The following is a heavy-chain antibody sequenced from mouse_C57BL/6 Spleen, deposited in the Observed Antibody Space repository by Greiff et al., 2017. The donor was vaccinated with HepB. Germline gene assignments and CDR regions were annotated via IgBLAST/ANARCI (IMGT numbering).Heavy chain of an antibody. CDR1: GFTFSSYA. CDR2: ISDGGSYT. CDR3: ARKGRGGYAMDY. Sequence: EVKVVESGGGLVKPGGSLKLSCAASGFTFSSYAMSWVRQTPEKRLEWVATISDGGSYTYYPDNVKGRFTISRDNAKNNLYLQMSHLKSEDTAMYYCARKGRGGYAMDYWGQGTSVTVSS. V-gene: IGHV5-4*03. J-gene: IGHJ4*01.